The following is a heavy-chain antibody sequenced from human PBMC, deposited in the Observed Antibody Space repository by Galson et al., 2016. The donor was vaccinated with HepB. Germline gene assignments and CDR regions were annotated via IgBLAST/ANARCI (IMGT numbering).Heavy chain of an antibody. CDR2: IYTSGST. D-gene: IGHD1-26*01. CDR3: ARVSAGPGWESDAFDI. J-gene: IGHJ3*02. CDR1: GGSISSGSYY. V-gene: IGHV4-61*02. Sequence: TLSLTCTVSGGSISSGSYYWSWIRQPAGKGLEWIGRIYTSGSTNYNPSLKSRVTISVDTSKNQFSLKLSSVTAADTAVYYCARVSAGPGWESDAFDIWGQGTMVTVSS.